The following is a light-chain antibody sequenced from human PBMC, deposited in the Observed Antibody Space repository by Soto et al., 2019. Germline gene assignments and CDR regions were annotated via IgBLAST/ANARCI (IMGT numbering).Light chain of an antibody. V-gene: IGLV2-11*01. CDR1: SSDVGGYNY. J-gene: IGLJ1*01. CDR2: DVS. CDR3: CSYAGSYTHYV. Sequence: QSVLTQPRSVSGSPGQSITISCTGTSSDVGGYNYGSWYRQHPGKAPNLMIYDVSKRPSGVPDRFSGSKSGNTASLTISGLQAEDEADYYCCSYAGSYTHYVFGTRTKLTVL.